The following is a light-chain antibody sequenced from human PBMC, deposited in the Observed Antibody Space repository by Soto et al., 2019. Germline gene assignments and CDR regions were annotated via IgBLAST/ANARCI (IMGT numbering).Light chain of an antibody. V-gene: IGLV1-44*01. CDR3: AAWDDSRNGYV. CDR1: SSNIGTNA. CDR2: NNN. Sequence: QSALTQPPSASGTPGQRVAISCSGGSSNIGTNAVNWYQQLPGTAPKLLIYNNNQRPSGVPDRFSGSKSGTSASLAISGLQSEDEADYYCAAWDDSRNGYVFGTGSVVTVL. J-gene: IGLJ1*01.